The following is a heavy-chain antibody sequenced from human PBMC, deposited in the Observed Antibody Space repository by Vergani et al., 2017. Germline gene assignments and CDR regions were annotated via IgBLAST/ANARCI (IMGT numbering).Heavy chain of an antibody. CDR1: GFSFNTYG. J-gene: IGHJ3*01. D-gene: IGHD2-2*01. CDR3: AREYSSTSGRAFDF. Sequence: VQLVESGGGVVQPGGSLRLYCATSGFSFNTYGAHWVRQAPGKGLEWVAFIGYEGRIKYNVDSVKGRFTISGDTAKKTLSLQMRSLRADDTAVYYCAREYSSTSGRAFDFWGQGTKVTVSS. CDR2: IGYEGRIK. V-gene: IGHV3-30*02.